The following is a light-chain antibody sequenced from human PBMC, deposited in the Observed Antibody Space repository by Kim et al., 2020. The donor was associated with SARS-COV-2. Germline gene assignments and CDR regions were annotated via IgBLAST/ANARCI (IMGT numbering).Light chain of an antibody. V-gene: IGLV1-51*01. CDR2: DNK. J-gene: IGLJ2*01. CDR3: GTWDSSLGAVV. CDR1: SANMEKSY. Sequence: GEKVTIPSSGRSANMEKSYVSWYQQFTGTAPKLLVYDNKKRPSGIPDRSAGSKAGTSATLGITGLQTGDEADYYCGTWDSSLGAVVLGGGTQLTVL.